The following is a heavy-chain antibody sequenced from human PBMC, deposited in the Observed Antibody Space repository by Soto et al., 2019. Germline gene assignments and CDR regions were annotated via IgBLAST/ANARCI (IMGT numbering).Heavy chain of an antibody. CDR2: ISFDGANT. Sequence: GGSLRLSCVVSGFTFSSYNMHWVRQAPGEGLEWVAVISFDGANTFYADSVKGRFTISRDISRDTLYLQMSRLRVEDTAVYYCARDGYNRGGFDYWGQGTLVTVSS. V-gene: IGHV3-30-3*01. J-gene: IGHJ4*02. D-gene: IGHD6-25*01. CDR1: GFTFSSYN. CDR3: ARDGYNRGGFDY.